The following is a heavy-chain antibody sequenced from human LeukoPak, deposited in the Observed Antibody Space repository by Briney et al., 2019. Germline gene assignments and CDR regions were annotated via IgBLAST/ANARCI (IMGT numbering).Heavy chain of an antibody. Sequence: PSETLSLNCAVYGGTFSGYYWSWIRQPPGKGLEWIGEINHSGSTNYNPSLKSRVTISVDTSKNQFSLKLSSATAADTAVYYCARGVIDPINRYMDVWGKGTTVTVSS. CDR2: INHSGST. J-gene: IGHJ6*03. CDR1: GGTFSGYY. D-gene: IGHD3-16*02. CDR3: ARGVIDPINRYMDV. V-gene: IGHV4-34*01.